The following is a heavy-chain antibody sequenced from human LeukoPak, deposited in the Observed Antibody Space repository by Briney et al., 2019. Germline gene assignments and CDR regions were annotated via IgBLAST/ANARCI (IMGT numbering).Heavy chain of an antibody. D-gene: IGHD3-16*01. Sequence: SETLSLTCTVSGGSISSYYCSWIRQPPAKGLEWNGYIYYSGSTNNKPSLKSRLTISADTSKNHICLRLTSVTAADTAVYYCAREGGPYGPLDYSGQGTLVTVSS. CDR2: IYYSGST. V-gene: IGHV4-59*12. CDR1: GGSISSYY. J-gene: IGHJ4*02. CDR3: AREGGPYGPLDY.